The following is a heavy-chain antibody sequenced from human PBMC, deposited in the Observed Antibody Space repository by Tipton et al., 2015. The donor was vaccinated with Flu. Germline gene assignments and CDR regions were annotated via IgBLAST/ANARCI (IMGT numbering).Heavy chain of an antibody. D-gene: IGHD1-1*01. Sequence: QLVQSGPEVKPSETLSLTCTVSGDSISTTIYYWGWVRRPPGKGLEWIGSIYYSGTTYYNPSLKSRVTISVDSSKNEFSLTLASLTSADTAVYYCARVLWNDRRAYYYCGVDVWGQGTTVTVSS. J-gene: IGHJ6*02. CDR1: GDSISTTIYY. V-gene: IGHV4-39*07. CDR3: ARVLWNDRRAYYYCGVDV. CDR2: IYYSGTT.